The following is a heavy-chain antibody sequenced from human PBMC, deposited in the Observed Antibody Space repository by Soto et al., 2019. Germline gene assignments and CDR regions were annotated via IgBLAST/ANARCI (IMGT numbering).Heavy chain of an antibody. D-gene: IGHD2-21*02. J-gene: IGHJ3*02. CDR2: ISGSGGST. CDR1: GFTFSSYA. Sequence: EVQLVESGGGLVQPGGSLRLSCAASGFTFSSYAMSWVRQAPGKGLEWVSAISGSGGSTYYADSVKGRFTISRDNSKNTLYLQMNSLRAEDTAVYYCAKDLALCGGDCYPGDAFDIWGQGTMVTVSS. V-gene: IGHV3-23*04. CDR3: AKDLALCGGDCYPGDAFDI.